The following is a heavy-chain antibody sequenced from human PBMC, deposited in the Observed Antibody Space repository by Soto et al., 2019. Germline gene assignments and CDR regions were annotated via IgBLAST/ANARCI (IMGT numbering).Heavy chain of an antibody. Sequence: GALRLSCAASGFTFSNFARHWVRQAPGKGLEWVALISFDGSNKYYADSVKGRFTISRDKSTNTLYLQMNTLRADDSAVYYCAKSLGEGPHYYFYMDVWGKGTTVTVSS. CDR1: GFTFSNFA. CDR3: AKSLGEGPHYYFYMDV. CDR2: ISFDGSNK. V-gene: IGHV3-30*18. J-gene: IGHJ6*03.